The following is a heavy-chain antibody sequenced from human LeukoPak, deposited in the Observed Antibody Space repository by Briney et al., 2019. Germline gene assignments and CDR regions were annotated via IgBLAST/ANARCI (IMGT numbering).Heavy chain of an antibody. D-gene: IGHD2-2*01. Sequence: SETLSLTCAVYGGSFSGYYWSWIRQPPGKGLEWIGEINHSGSTNYNPSLKSRVTISVDTSKNQFSLKLSSVTAADTAVYCCGRRAGVVPAAMYFGYWGQGTLVTVSS. CDR1: GGSFSGYY. V-gene: IGHV4-34*01. CDR2: INHSGST. J-gene: IGHJ4*02. CDR3: GRRAGVVPAAMYFGY.